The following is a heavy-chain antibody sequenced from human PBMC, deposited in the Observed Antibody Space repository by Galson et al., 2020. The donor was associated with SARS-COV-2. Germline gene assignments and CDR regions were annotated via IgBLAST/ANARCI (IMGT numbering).Heavy chain of an antibody. D-gene: IGHD3-10*01. Sequence: GGSLRLSCAASGFTFSTFGMAWVRQAPGKGLEWVALIGYAGNNKYYVDSVRGRFTISRDNSKNTLSLQMSSLGDDDTAVYYCAKRASDSGNHFYYFDHWGQGVLVTVSS. CDR3: AKRASDSGNHFYYFDH. CDR1: GFTFSTFG. J-gene: IGHJ4*02. CDR2: IGYAGNNK. V-gene: IGHV3-30*02.